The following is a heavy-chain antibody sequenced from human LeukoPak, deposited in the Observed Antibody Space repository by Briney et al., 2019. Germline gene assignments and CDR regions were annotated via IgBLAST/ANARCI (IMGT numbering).Heavy chain of an antibody. D-gene: IGHD3-22*01. CDR2: ISYDGSNK. Sequence: PGGSLRLSCAASGFTFSSYAMHWVRQAPGKGLEWVAVISYDGSNKYYADSVKGRFTISRDNSKNTLYLQMNSLRAEDTAVYYCAKGLTYYYDSMDAFDIWGQGTMVTVSS. CDR1: GFTFSSYA. V-gene: IGHV3-30*04. CDR3: AKGLTYYYDSMDAFDI. J-gene: IGHJ3*02.